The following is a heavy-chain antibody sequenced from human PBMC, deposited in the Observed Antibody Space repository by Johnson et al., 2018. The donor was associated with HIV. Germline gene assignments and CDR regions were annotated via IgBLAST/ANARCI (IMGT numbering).Heavy chain of an antibody. CDR2: ISYDGSNK. J-gene: IGHJ3*02. D-gene: IGHD1-26*01. CDR1: GFTFSSYA. CDR3: AREQGSGSYSIHAFDI. V-gene: IGHV3-30-3*01. Sequence: QVQLVESGGGVVLPGGSLRLSCAASGFTFSSYAMHWVRQAPGKGLEWLAIISYDGSNKYYADSVKGRFTISRDNSKNTLYLQMNSLRAEDTAVYYCAREQGSGSYSIHAFDIWGQGTMVTVSS.